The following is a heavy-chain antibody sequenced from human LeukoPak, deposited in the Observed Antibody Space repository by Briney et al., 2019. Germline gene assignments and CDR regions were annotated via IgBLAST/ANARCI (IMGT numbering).Heavy chain of an antibody. D-gene: IGHD3-16*01. Sequence: GASVKVSCKASGGTFNDCAITWMRQAPGQGLEWMGRIIPLFGTTNYAQKYQHRVTITADKSTNTASMELNTLTFEDTAIYYCARGAFTPLITFGPFYFESWGQGTLVTVSS. V-gene: IGHV1-69*06. J-gene: IGHJ4*02. CDR2: IIPLFGTT. CDR3: ARGAFTPLITFGPFYFES. CDR1: GGTFNDCA.